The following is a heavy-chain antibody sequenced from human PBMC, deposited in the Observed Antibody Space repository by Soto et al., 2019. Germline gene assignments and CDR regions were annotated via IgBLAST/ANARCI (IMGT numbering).Heavy chain of an antibody. J-gene: IGHJ4*02. V-gene: IGHV1-3*01. CDR1: EYIFTSYA. CDR3: ARDHLVYYHGISGFDY. Sequence: ASVKVSCKASEYIFTSYAMHWVRQAPGQRLEWMGWINAGNGNTKYSQKFQGRVTITRDTSASTAYIELSSMRSEDTAVYYCARDHLVYYHGISGFDYWGRGTLVTAPQ. D-gene: IGHD3-22*01. CDR2: INAGNGNT.